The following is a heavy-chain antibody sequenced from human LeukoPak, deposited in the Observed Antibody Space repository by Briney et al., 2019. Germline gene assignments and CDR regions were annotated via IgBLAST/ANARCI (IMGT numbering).Heavy chain of an antibody. V-gene: IGHV3-64*01. CDR2: INGDGTSI. J-gene: IGHJ4*02. Sequence: GGSLRLSCAASGFTFSAYGMHWVRQAPGKGLEYVSAINGDGTSIYYVNSVKGRLTISRDNSKNTLYLQMGSLRAEDMGVYYCARGGSYCDYWGQGTLVTVSS. CDR1: GFTFSAYG. CDR3: ARGGSYCDY. D-gene: IGHD3-16*01.